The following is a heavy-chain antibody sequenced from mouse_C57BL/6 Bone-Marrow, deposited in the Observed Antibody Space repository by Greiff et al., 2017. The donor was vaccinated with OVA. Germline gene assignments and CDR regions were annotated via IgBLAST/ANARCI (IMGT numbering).Heavy chain of an antibody. CDR2: INPYNGDT. D-gene: IGHD1-1*01. V-gene: IGHV1-20*01. J-gene: IGHJ2*01. Sequence: VQLQQSGPELVKPGDSVKISCKASGYSFTGYFMNWVMQSHGKSLEWIGRINPYNGDTFYNQKFKGKATLTVAKSSSTAHRELRSLTSEDSAVYYCARSRITTVVALDYWGQGTTLTVSS. CDR1: GYSFTGYF. CDR3: ARSRITTVVALDY.